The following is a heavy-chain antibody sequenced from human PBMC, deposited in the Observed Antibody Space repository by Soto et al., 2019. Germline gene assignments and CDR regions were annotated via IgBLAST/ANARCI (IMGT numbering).Heavy chain of an antibody. Sequence: PSETLSLTCAVSGGSIISSKWWSWVRQPPGEGLEWIGNIYHSGSTNYNPPLKSRATISLDTSKKQFSLKVTSVTAADTAVYYCARYIGTSCLFDSWGQGALVTVSS. CDR2: IYHSGST. CDR3: ARYIGTSCLFDS. D-gene: IGHD2-2*01. CDR1: GGSIISSKW. J-gene: IGHJ4*02. V-gene: IGHV4-4*02.